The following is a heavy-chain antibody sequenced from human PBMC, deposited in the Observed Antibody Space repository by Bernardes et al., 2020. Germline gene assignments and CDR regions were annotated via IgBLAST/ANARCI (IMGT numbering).Heavy chain of an antibody. Sequence: GGSLRLSCAASGFTFSSYAMSWVRQAPGKGLEWVSAISGSGGSTYYADSVKGRFTISRDNSKNTLYLQMNSLRAEDTAVYYCAKGHSHGYDILTGHSPYYYYMDVWGKGTTVTVSS. D-gene: IGHD3-9*01. V-gene: IGHV3-23*01. CDR2: ISGSGGST. J-gene: IGHJ6*03. CDR1: GFTFSSYA. CDR3: AKGHSHGYDILTGHSPYYYYMDV.